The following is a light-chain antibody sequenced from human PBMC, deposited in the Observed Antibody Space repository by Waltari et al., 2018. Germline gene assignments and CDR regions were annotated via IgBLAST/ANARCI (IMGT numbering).Light chain of an antibody. V-gene: IGKV1-39*01. J-gene: IGKJ5*01. CDR3: QQGYVTPLT. Sequence: DIQLTQSPSSLSASVGDTVIIPCRASQTIRTYLNWYQQRTGNAPKPLIYGASTLQSGVPSGFSSSGSGTDFTLTISSLQPEDFVIYSCQQGYVTPLTFGQGTRLEI. CDR1: QTIRTY. CDR2: GAS.